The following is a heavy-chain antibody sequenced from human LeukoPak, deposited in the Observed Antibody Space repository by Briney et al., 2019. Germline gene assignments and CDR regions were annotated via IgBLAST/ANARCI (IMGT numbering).Heavy chain of an antibody. CDR2: INHSGST. Sequence: SETLSPTCAVYGGSFSGYYWSWIRQPPGKGLEWIGEINHSGSTNYNPSLKSRVTISVDTSKNQFSLKLSSVTAADTAVYYCARQRQQLVSGAGRQRTAYYYYYMDVWGKGTTVTVSS. D-gene: IGHD6-13*01. J-gene: IGHJ6*03. CDR1: GGSFSGYY. V-gene: IGHV4-34*01. CDR3: ARQRQQLVSGAGRQRTAYYYYYMDV.